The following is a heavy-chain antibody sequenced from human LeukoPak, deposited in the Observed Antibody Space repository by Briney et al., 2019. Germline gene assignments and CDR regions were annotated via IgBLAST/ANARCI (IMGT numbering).Heavy chain of an antibody. V-gene: IGHV4-39*07. Sequence: SETLSLTCTVSGGSISSSSYYWGWIRQPPGKGLEWIGEINHSGSTNYNPSLKSRVTISVDTSKNQFSLKLSSVTAADTAVYYCARAYILTGYYAYWGQGTLVTVSS. J-gene: IGHJ4*02. CDR1: GGSISSSSYY. CDR3: ARAYILTGYYAY. D-gene: IGHD3-9*01. CDR2: INHSGST.